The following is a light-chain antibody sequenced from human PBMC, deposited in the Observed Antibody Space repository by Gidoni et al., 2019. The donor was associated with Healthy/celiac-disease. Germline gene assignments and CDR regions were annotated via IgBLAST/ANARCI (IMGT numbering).Light chain of an antibody. CDR1: QDISNY. CDR2: DAS. V-gene: IGKV1-33*01. Sequence: EIQMTQSPYSLSASVGDRVTITCQASQDISNYLNWYQQKPGKAPKLLIYDASNLETGVPSRFSGSGSGTDFTFTISSLQPEDIATYYCQQYDNLPYTFGQGTKLEIK. J-gene: IGKJ2*01. CDR3: QQYDNLPYT.